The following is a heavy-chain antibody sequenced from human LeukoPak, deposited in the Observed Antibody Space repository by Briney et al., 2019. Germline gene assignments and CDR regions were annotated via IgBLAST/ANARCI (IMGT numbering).Heavy chain of an antibody. J-gene: IGHJ1*01. CDR3: ARDADYYGSGSPEYFQH. Sequence: GGSLRLSCAASGFTFSSYSMNWVRQAPGRGLEWVSSISSSSSYIYYADSVKGRFTISRDNAKNSLYLQMNSLRAEDTAVYYCARDADYYGSGSPEYFQHWGQGTLVTVSS. D-gene: IGHD3-10*01. V-gene: IGHV3-21*01. CDR2: ISSSSSYI. CDR1: GFTFSSYS.